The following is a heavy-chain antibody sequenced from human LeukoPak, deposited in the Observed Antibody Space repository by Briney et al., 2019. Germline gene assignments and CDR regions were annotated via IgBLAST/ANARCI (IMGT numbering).Heavy chain of an antibody. D-gene: IGHD3-3*01. CDR2: INPNSGGT. Sequence: ASVKVSCKASGYTFTGYYMHWVRQAPGQGLEWMGWINPNSGGTNYAQKFQGRVTMTRDTSISTAYMELSRLRSDDTAVYYCAREETYYAFWSASNYHYMDVWGEGTTVTVSS. CDR3: AREETYYAFWSASNYHYMDV. J-gene: IGHJ6*03. V-gene: IGHV1-2*02. CDR1: GYTFTGYY.